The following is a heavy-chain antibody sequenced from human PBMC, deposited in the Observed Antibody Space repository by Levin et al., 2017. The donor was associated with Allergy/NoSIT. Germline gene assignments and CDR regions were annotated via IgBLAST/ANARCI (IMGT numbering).Heavy chain of an antibody. D-gene: IGHD2-15*01. CDR1: GGSISSYY. V-gene: IGHV4-59*01. CDR3: ARDRTSPYCSGGSCYISAFDI. Sequence: SQTLSLTCTVSGGSISSYYWSWIRQPPGKGLEWIGYIYYSGSTNYNPSLKSRVTISVDTSKNQFSLKLSSVTAADTAVYYCARDRTSPYCSGGSCYISAFDIWGQGTMVTVSS. CDR2: IYYSGST. J-gene: IGHJ3*02.